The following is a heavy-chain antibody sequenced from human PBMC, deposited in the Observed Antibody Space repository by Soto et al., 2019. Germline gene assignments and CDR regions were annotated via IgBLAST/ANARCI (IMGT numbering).Heavy chain of an antibody. CDR2: ISYDGSNK. J-gene: IGHJ3*02. D-gene: IGHD6-13*01. CDR3: ARAIAAAADDAFDI. V-gene: IGHV3-30-3*01. Sequence: QVQLVESGGGVVQPGRSLRLSCAASGFTFSSYAMHWVRQAPGKGLEWVAVISYDGSNKYYADSVKGRFTISRDNSKNMLYLQMNSLRAEDTAVYYCARAIAAAADDAFDIWGQGTMVTVSS. CDR1: GFTFSSYA.